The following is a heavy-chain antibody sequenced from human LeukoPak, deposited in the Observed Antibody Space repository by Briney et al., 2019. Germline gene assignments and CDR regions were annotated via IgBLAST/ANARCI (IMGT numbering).Heavy chain of an antibody. V-gene: IGHV1-18*01. J-gene: IGHJ4*02. Sequence: ASAKVSCKASGYTFTSYGISWVRQAPGQGLEGMGWISAYNGNTNYAQKLQGRVTMTTDTSTSTACMELRSLRSDDTAVYYCARDLKYYYDSSGYYLFDYWGQGTLVTVSS. CDR3: ARDLKYYYDSSGYYLFDY. CDR2: ISAYNGNT. CDR1: GYTFTSYG. D-gene: IGHD3-22*01.